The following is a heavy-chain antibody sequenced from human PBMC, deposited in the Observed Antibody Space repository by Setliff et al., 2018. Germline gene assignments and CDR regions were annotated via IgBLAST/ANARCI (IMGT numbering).Heavy chain of an antibody. V-gene: IGHV3-74*01. Sequence: GGSLRLSCAASGFTFSSHWMHWVRQVPGKGLAWVSQIKPDATTTYYADSVKGRFTISRDNAKTTLYLQMNSLRVEDTAVYFCARDPRDGSSSPMADNWGQGTLVTVSS. CDR2: IKPDATTT. CDR1: GFTFSSHW. D-gene: IGHD3-10*01. CDR3: ARDPRDGSSSPMADN. J-gene: IGHJ4*02.